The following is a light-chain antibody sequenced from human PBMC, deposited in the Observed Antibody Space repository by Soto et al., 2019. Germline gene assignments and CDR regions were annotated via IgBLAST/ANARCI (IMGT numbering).Light chain of an antibody. V-gene: IGKV3-20*01. CDR1: QSVSSSY. Sequence: EIVLTQSPGTLSLSPGERATLSCRASQSVSSSYLAWYQQKPGQAPRLLIYGASSRATGIPDRFSGSGFGTDFTLTISRLEPEDSAVYYCQQYGSSRTWTFGQGTRWIS. CDR2: GAS. CDR3: QQYGSSRTWT. J-gene: IGKJ1*01.